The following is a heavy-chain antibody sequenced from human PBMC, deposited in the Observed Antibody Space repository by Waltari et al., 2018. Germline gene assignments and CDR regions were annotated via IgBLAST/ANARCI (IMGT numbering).Heavy chain of an antibody. D-gene: IGHD3-22*01. Sequence: QVQLQESGPGLVKPSEHLSLTCAVSGYSISSGYYWGWIRPPPGKGLEWIGSIYHSGSTYYNPSLKSRVTISVDTSKNQFSLKLSSVTAADTAVYYCARGYHSSGYFYYYGMDVWGQGTTVTVSS. CDR3: ARGYHSSGYFYYYGMDV. CDR1: GYSISSGYY. V-gene: IGHV4-38-2*01. CDR2: IYHSGST. J-gene: IGHJ6*02.